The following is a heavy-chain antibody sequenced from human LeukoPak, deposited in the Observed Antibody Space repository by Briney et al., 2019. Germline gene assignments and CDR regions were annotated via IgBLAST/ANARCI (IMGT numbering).Heavy chain of an antibody. CDR3: ARGVSSSWYPVGY. Sequence: ASVNVSCKASGYTFTSYAMHWVRQAPGQGLEWMGWINTNTGNPTYAQGFTGRFVFSLDTSVSTAYLQISSLKAEDTAVYYCARGVSSSWYPVGYWGQGTLVTVSS. CDR1: GYTFTSYA. J-gene: IGHJ4*02. CDR2: INTNTGNP. D-gene: IGHD6-13*01. V-gene: IGHV7-4-1*02.